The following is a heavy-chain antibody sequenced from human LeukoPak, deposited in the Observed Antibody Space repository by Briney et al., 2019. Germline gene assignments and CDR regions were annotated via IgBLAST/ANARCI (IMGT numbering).Heavy chain of an antibody. J-gene: IGHJ4*02. Sequence: ASVKVSCKASGYSFTGYYMHWVRQAPGQGLEWMGRINPNSGGTKYAQKFKGRVTMTRDTSISTAYMELSSLRSDDTAVYYCALIYYDESGCHIGVEYWGQGMMVTVSS. D-gene: IGHD3-22*01. CDR3: ALIYYDESGCHIGVEY. V-gene: IGHV1-2*06. CDR1: GYSFTGYY. CDR2: INPNSGGT.